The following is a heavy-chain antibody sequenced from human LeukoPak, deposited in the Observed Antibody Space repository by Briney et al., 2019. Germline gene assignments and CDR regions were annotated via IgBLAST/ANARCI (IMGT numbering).Heavy chain of an antibody. CDR2: IYYSGST. CDR1: GGSISSSSYY. Sequence: SETLSLTCTVSGGSISSSSYYWGWIRQPPGKGLEWNGSIYYSGSTYYNPSLKSRVTISVDTSKNQFSLKLSSVTAADTAVYYCARRWAHYDFWSGYYPGVGWFDPWGQGTLVTVSS. V-gene: IGHV4-39*01. CDR3: ARRWAHYDFWSGYYPGVGWFDP. D-gene: IGHD3-3*01. J-gene: IGHJ5*02.